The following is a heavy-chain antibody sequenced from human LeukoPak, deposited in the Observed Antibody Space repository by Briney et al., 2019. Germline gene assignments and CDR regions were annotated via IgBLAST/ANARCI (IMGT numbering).Heavy chain of an antibody. CDR2: ISSNGGNT. Sequence: PGGSLRLSCSASGLTFSSYATHWVRQAPGKGLEYVSVISSNGGNTYYADSVKGRFTISRDNSKNTLFLQMSSLRAEDTAVYYCSSGSSMDVWGQGTTVTVSS. CDR1: GLTFSSYA. CDR3: SSGSSMDV. V-gene: IGHV3-64D*06. J-gene: IGHJ6*02. D-gene: IGHD3-22*01.